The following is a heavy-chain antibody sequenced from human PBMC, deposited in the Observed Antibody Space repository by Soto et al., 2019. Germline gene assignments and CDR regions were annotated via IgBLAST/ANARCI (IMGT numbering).Heavy chain of an antibody. CDR1: GGSISSYY. CDR2: IYYSGST. D-gene: IGHD5-18*01. V-gene: IGHV4-59*01. Sequence: SETLSLTCTVSGGSISSYYWSWIRQPPGKGLEWIGYIYYSGSTNYNPSLKSRVTISVDTSKNQFSLKLSSVTAADTAVYYCARGTIQLWGVDYWGQGTLVTVS. CDR3: ARGTIQLWGVDY. J-gene: IGHJ4*02.